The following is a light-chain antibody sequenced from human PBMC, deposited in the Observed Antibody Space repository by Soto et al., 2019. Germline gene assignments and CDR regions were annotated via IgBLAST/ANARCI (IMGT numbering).Light chain of an antibody. V-gene: IGLV2-8*01. J-gene: IGLJ3*02. CDR1: SSDVGGYNY. CDR2: EVS. CDR3: SSYAGSDNLV. Sequence: QSVLTQPPSASGSTGQSVTISCTGTSSDVGGYNYVSWYQQHPGKAPRLMIYEVSKRPSGVPDRFSGSKSGNTASLTVSGLQAEDEADYYCSSYAGSDNLVVGGGTKLTVL.